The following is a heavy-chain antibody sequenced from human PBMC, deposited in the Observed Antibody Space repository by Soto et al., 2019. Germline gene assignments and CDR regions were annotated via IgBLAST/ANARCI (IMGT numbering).Heavy chain of an antibody. V-gene: IGHV3-15*01. J-gene: IGHJ3*02. Sequence: VKLVESGGGLVKPGGSLRLSCAASGFTFSNAWMSWVRQAPGKGLEWVGRIKSKTDGGTTDYAAPVKGRFTISRDDSKNTLYLQMNSLKTEDTSVYYCTVGVISGAFDIWGQGTMVTVSS. CDR1: GFTFSNAW. CDR3: TVGVISGAFDI. D-gene: IGHD2-8*01. CDR2: IKSKTDGGTT.